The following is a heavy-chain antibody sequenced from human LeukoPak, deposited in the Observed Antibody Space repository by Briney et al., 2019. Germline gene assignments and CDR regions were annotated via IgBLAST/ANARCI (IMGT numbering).Heavy chain of an antibody. J-gene: IGHJ4*02. V-gene: IGHV1-2*02. Sequence: ASVKVSCKASGYTFTGYYMHWVRQAPGQGLEWMGWINPNSGGTNYAQKFQGRVTMTRDTSISTAYMELSRLRSEDTAVYYCARDGRPLPYYYDSSGYPLFDYWGQGTLVTVSS. CDR2: INPNSGGT. CDR3: ARDGRPLPYYYDSSGYPLFDY. CDR1: GYTFTGYY. D-gene: IGHD3-22*01.